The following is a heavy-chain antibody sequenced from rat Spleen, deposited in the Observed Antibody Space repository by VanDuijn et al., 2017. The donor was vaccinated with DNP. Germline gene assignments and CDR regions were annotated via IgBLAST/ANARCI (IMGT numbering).Heavy chain of an antibody. CDR3: VWTTIAARMDA. V-gene: IGHV6-6*01. CDR2: IKAKSNNYAT. D-gene: IGHD1-2*01. Sequence: EVKLVESGGGLVQPGRSLKLSCAASGFTFSAAWMYWYRQFPEKRLEWVARIKAKSNNYATDYTESVKGRFTISRDDSKSSIYLQMNNIKEEDTAIYYCVWTTIAARMDAWGQGASVTVSS. CDR1: GFTFSAAW. J-gene: IGHJ4*01.